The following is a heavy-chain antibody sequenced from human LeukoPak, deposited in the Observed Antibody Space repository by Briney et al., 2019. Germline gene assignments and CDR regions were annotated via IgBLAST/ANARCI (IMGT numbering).Heavy chain of an antibody. D-gene: IGHD3-3*01. CDR2: IYYSGST. CDR3: ARNLRFLGAFDI. J-gene: IGHJ3*02. CDR1: GGSISSGGYY. V-gene: IGHV4-31*03. Sequence: PSETLSLTCTVSGGSISSGGYYWSWIRQHPGKGLEWIGYIYYSGSTYYNPSLKSRVTISVDTSKNQFSLKLSSVTAADTAVYYCARNLRFLGAFDIWGQGTMVTVSS.